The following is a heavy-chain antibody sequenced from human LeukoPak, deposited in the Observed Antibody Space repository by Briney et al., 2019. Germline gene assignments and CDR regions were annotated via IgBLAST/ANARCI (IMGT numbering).Heavy chain of an antibody. CDR1: GYTFTTYA. V-gene: IGHV1-3*01. Sequence: ASVKVSCEASGYTFTTYAMHWVRQAPGQRLEWMGWINGDNGNTKYSQKFQGRVTITRDTSAYTAYMELRSPSSADTAVYFCARAPYDILTGYSLNWFDPWGQGTLVTVSS. CDR2: INGDNGNT. CDR3: ARAPYDILTGYSLNWFDP. D-gene: IGHD3-9*01. J-gene: IGHJ5*02.